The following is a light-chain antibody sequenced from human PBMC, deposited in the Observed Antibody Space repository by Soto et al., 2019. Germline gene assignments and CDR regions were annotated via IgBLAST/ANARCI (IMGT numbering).Light chain of an antibody. J-gene: IGKJ1*01. CDR1: QSVSSSY. V-gene: IGKV3-20*01. Sequence: EIVLTQSPGTLSLSPGERATLSCRASQSVSSSYLAWYQQKPGQAPRPLIYGASSRAIGIPDRFSGSGSRTDFTLTISRLEPEDFAVYYCQQYCSSPWTFGQGTKVEIK. CDR2: GAS. CDR3: QQYCSSPWT.